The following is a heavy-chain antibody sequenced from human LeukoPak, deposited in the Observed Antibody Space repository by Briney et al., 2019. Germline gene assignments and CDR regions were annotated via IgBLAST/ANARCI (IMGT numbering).Heavy chain of an antibody. CDR1: GITFTNAW. CDR2: IKSKTDGETM. CDR3: ITDPGEWQPI. D-gene: IGHD3-16*01. Sequence: PGGSLRLSCVVSGITFTNAWMSWVRQAPGKGLEWVGRIKSKTDGETMEYAAPVKGRFIISREDSINTLYLQMNRLNVEDTAVYYCITDPGEWQPIWGQGTMVTVS. J-gene: IGHJ3*02. V-gene: IGHV3-15*01.